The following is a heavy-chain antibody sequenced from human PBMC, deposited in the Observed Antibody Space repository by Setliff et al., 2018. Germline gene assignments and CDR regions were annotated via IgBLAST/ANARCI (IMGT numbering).Heavy chain of an antibody. CDR2: IRSKASSGTL. V-gene: IGHV3-72*01. D-gene: IGHD1-1*01. CDR3: ARYSKLPHAFDI. J-gene: IGHJ3*02. Sequence: GGSLRLSCAASGLTFSDHYMDWVRHVPGKGLEWIGRIRSKASSGTLEYATSLKGRITISRDDSKNSLYLQLNSLKTEDTAMYYCARYSKLPHAFDIWGQGTMVTVSS. CDR1: GLTFSDHY.